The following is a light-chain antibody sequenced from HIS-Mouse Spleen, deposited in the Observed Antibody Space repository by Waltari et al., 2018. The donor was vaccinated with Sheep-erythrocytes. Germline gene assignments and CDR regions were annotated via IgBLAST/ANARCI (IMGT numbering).Light chain of an antibody. CDR2: DVS. Sequence: QSALTQPRSVSGSPGQSGTIPCTGTSSDVGGYNYVAWYQQPPGKAPKLMIYDVSKRPSGVPDRFSGSKSGNTASLTISGLQAEDEADYYCCSYAGSYNHVFATGTKVTVL. V-gene: IGLV2-11*01. CDR3: CSYAGSYNHV. J-gene: IGLJ1*01. CDR1: SSDVGGYNY.